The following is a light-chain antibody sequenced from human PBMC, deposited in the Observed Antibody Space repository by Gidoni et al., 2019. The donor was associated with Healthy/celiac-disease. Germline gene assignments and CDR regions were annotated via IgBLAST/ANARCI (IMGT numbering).Light chain of an antibody. V-gene: IGLV1-47*01. Sequence: QSVLTQPPSASGTPGQRVTISCSGSSSNIGSNYVYWSQQPPGTAPKLLIYRNNQRPSGFPDRFSGSKSGTSASLAISGLRSEDEADYYCAAWDDSLSGVVFGGGTKLTVL. J-gene: IGLJ2*01. CDR2: RNN. CDR1: SSNIGSNY. CDR3: AAWDDSLSGVV.